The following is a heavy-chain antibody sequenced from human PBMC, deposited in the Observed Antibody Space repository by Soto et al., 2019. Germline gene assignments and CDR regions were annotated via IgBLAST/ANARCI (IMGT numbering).Heavy chain of an antibody. D-gene: IGHD1-1*01. CDR3: AKDLTWNQADY. J-gene: IGHJ4*02. CDR1: GFTFSNCA. Sequence: PGGSLRLSCAGSGFTFSNCAMAWVRQAPGKGLEWVSSITETGGSTYYADSVKGRFTISRDNAKNILYLQMNSLRAEDTAVYYCAKDLTWNQADYWGQGALVTVSS. CDR2: ITETGGST. V-gene: IGHV3-23*01.